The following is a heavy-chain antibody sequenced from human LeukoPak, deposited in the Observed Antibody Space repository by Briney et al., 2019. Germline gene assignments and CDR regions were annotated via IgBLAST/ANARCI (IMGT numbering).Heavy chain of an antibody. CDR1: GYTFTSYG. J-gene: IGHJ6*02. Sequence: ASVKVSCKASGYTFTSYGISWVRQAPGQGLEWMGWISAYNGNTNYAQKLQGRVTMTTDTSTSTAYMELRSLRFDDTAVYYCARDIVVVPAAKGGYYYYGMDVWGQGTTVTVSS. CDR2: ISAYNGNT. CDR3: ARDIVVVPAAKGGYYYYGMDV. D-gene: IGHD2-2*01. V-gene: IGHV1-18*01.